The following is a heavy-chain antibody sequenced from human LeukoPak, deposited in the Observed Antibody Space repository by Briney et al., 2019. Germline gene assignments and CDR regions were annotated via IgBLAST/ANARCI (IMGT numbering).Heavy chain of an antibody. Sequence: GGSLRLSCAASGFTFSDHFLDWVRQAPGKGLEWVGRTRNKANSYITEYAASVKGRFTISRDDSKNSLYLQMSSLKTVDTAMYYCASIRRTFGYWGQGTLVNVSS. CDR2: TRNKANSYIT. J-gene: IGHJ4*02. V-gene: IGHV3-72*01. CDR3: ASIRRTFGY. D-gene: IGHD3-10*01. CDR1: GFTFSDHF.